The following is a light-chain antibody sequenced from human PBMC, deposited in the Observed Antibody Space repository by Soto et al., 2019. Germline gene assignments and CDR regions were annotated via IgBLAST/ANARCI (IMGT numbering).Light chain of an antibody. CDR1: QSISSY. V-gene: IGKV1-39*01. J-gene: IGKJ2*01. CDR2: AAS. Sequence: DIQMTQSPSSLSAAVGDTVTITCRASQSISSYLNWYQQKPGEAPKVLIYAASSLQSGVPSRFSGSGSGADFTLTISGLQPEDFGTYYCQESLTTPVTFDQGTKLEI. CDR3: QESLTTPVT.